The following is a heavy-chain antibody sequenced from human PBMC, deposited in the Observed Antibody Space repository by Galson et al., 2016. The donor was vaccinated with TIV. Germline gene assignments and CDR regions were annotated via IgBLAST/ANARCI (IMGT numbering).Heavy chain of an antibody. Sequence: SLRLSCAASGFTFSSWPMSWVRRAPGKGLEWVSAISASGGNTFYADSVKGRFTISRDNSKKTLYLQMDSLRAEDTAVYHCAKSFQHFYDNSGYFPYGFHIWGRGTMVTVSS. CDR3: AKSFQHFYDNSGYFPYGFHI. V-gene: IGHV3-23*01. CDR2: ISASGGNT. CDR1: GFTFSSWP. D-gene: IGHD3-22*01. J-gene: IGHJ3*02.